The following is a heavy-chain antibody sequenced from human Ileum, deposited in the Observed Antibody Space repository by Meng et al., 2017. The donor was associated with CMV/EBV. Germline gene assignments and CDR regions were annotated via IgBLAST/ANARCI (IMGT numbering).Heavy chain of an antibody. CDR3: ARLTTGGADYFDY. CDR1: GFTFSSYW. CDR2: VKQDGSEK. J-gene: IGHJ4*02. D-gene: IGHD4-11*01. Sequence: LKVSCAASGFTFSSYWMSWVRQAPGKGLEWVANVKQDGSEKYYVDSVKGQFTISRDNAKNSLYLQMNSLRAEDTAVYYCARLTTGGADYFDYWGQGTLVTVSS. V-gene: IGHV3-7*01.